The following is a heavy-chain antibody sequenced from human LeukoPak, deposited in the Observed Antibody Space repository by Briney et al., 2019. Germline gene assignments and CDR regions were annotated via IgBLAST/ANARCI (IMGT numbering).Heavy chain of an antibody. V-gene: IGHV1-2*02. CDR1: GYTFTGYY. Sequence: ASVKVSCKASGYTFTGYYMHWVRQAPGQGLEWMGWINPNSGGTNYAQKFQGRVTMTRDTSISTAYMELSRLRSDDTAVYYCARTSLYYDSSGYSTDAFDIWGQGTMVTASS. J-gene: IGHJ3*02. CDR2: INPNSGGT. CDR3: ARTSLYYDSSGYSTDAFDI. D-gene: IGHD3-22*01.